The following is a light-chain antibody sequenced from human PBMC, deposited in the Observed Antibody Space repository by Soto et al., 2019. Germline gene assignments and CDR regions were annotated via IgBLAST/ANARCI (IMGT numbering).Light chain of an antibody. V-gene: IGKV1-9*01. CDR3: QQLSTYPLT. J-gene: IGKJ4*01. Sequence: DIQLTQSPSFVSASVGDRVTITCRASQGISSYLAWYQQTPGKAPKLLIYTASTLQSGVPSRFSGSGSGTEFTLTISSLQPEDFASYYCQQLSTYPLTFGGGTRVET. CDR2: TAS. CDR1: QGISSY.